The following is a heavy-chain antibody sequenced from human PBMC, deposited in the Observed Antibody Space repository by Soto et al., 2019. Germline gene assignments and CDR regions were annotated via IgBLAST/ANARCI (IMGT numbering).Heavy chain of an antibody. CDR1: GGSISGYY. J-gene: IGHJ6*02. CDR2: INHSGST. D-gene: IGHD3-10*01. Sequence: SYTLSLTCTVSGGSISGYYWSWIRQPPGKGLEWIGEINHSGSTNYNPSLKSRFTISVDTSKNQFSLKLSSVTAADTAVYYCARLICNPSGSYYYYYGMDVWGQGTAVTVSS. V-gene: IGHV4-34*01. CDR3: ARLICNPSGSYYYYYGMDV.